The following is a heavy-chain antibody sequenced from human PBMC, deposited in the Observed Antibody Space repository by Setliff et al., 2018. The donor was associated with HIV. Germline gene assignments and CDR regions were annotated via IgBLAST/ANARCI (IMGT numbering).Heavy chain of an antibody. CDR2: INQDGSER. Sequence: GGSLRLSCAASGFTFSNYWMSWVRQAPGKGLEWVAHINQDGSERNHVDSVKGRFTISRDNARNSLYLQMNSLRAEDTAVYYCARYLGYFDYWGQGTLVTVSS. CDR1: GFTFSNYW. J-gene: IGHJ4*02. D-gene: IGHD7-27*01. V-gene: IGHV3-7*01. CDR3: ARYLGYFDY.